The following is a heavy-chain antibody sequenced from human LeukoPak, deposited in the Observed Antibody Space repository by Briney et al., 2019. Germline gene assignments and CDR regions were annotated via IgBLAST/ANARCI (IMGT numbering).Heavy chain of an antibody. D-gene: IGHD2-2*01. J-gene: IGHJ6*03. CDR2: ISSSSSYI. CDR3: GRAGPVTKDHFMDV. V-gene: IGHV3-21*01. CDR1: GFTFSSYS. Sequence: GGSLRLSCAASGFTFSSYSMNWVRQAPGKGLEWVSSISSSSSYIYYADSVKGRFTISRDNAKNSLYLQMNSLSAEDTAVYYCGRAGPVTKDHFMDVWGKGTTVTVSS.